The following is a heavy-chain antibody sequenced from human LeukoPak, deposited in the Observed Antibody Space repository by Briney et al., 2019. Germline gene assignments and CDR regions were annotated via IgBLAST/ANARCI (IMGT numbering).Heavy chain of an antibody. D-gene: IGHD3/OR15-3a*01. CDR2: ISSSSSYI. V-gene: IGHV3-21*01. CDR1: GFTFSSYS. Sequence: GGSLRLSCAASGFTFSSYSMNWVRQAPGKGLEWVSSISSSSSYIYYADSVKGRFTISRDNAKNSLYLQMNSLRAEDTAVYYCARGPQGLDSLPFFDPWGQGTLVTVSS. CDR3: ARGPQGLDSLPFFDP. J-gene: IGHJ5*02.